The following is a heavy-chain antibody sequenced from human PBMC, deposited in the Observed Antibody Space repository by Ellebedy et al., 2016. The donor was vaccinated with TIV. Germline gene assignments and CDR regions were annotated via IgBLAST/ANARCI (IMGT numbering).Heavy chain of an antibody. V-gene: IGHV3-13*05. Sequence: GGSLRLSCAASGFTFSSYDMHWVRQATGKGLEWVSAIGTAGDPYYPGSVKGRFTISRENAKNSLYLQMNTLRADDTAIYFCTRGHREHSGSLDYWGQGTLVTVSS. J-gene: IGHJ4*02. CDR1: GFTFSSYD. CDR2: IGTAGDP. CDR3: TRGHREHSGSLDY. D-gene: IGHD3-10*01.